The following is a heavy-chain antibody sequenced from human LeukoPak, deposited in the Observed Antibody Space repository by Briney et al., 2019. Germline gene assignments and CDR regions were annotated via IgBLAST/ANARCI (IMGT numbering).Heavy chain of an antibody. V-gene: IGHV1-18*01. CDR1: GYTFTTYG. J-gene: IGHJ5*02. CDR2: ISAYNGKT. Sequence: ASVKVSCKASGYTFTTYGISWVRQAPGQGLEWMGWISAYNGKTNYAQKLQGRVTMTTDTSTSTAYMELRSLRSEDTAVYYCARGGGYYDFWSGNEDENWFDPWGQGTLVTVSS. CDR3: ARGGGYYDFWSGNEDENWFDP. D-gene: IGHD3-3*01.